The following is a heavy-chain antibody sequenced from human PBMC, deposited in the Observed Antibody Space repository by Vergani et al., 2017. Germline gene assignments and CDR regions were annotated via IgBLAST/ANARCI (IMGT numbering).Heavy chain of an antibody. V-gene: IGHV1-69*08. CDR1: GDIFNNYT. J-gene: IGHJ3*01. CDR2: IIPIIRLA. Sequence: QVHLEQSGTEVKKPGSSVKVSCKVSGDIFNNYTVTWVRQAPGQGLEWMGRIIPIIRLATSAQKFQDRVKITGDTSTNTVYMEMNNLRSEDTAVYYCARDNKQLRPRAFDLWGQGTMVTVSS. CDR3: ARDNKQLRPRAFDL. D-gene: IGHD4-23*01.